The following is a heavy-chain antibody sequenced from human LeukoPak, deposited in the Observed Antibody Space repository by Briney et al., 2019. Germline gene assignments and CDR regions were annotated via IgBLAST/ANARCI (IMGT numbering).Heavy chain of an antibody. D-gene: IGHD3-16*01. CDR2: ISDSGGNT. CDR3: ARGWASEAFDY. CDR1: GFTFSSYG. Sequence: GGTLRLSCAASGFTFSSYGMSWVRQAPGKGLEWVSAISDSGGNTYHADSVKGRFTISRDNSKNTLYLQMNSLRVEDTAVYYCARGWASEAFDYWGQGTLVTVSS. J-gene: IGHJ4*02. V-gene: IGHV3-23*01.